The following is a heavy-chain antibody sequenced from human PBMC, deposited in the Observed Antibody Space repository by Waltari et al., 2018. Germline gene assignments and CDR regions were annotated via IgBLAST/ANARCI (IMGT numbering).Heavy chain of an antibody. CDR1: GGSFSGYY. CDR2: INHSGST. CDR3: ARRRGRDGYNYPIDY. V-gene: IGHV4-34*01. J-gene: IGHJ4*02. D-gene: IGHD5-12*01. Sequence: QVQLQQWGAGLLKPSETLSLTCAVYGGSFSGYYWSWIRQPPGKGLEWIGEINHSGSTNYNPSLKSRVTISVDTSKNQFSLKLSSVTAADTAVYYCARRRGRDGYNYPIDYWGQGTLVTVSS.